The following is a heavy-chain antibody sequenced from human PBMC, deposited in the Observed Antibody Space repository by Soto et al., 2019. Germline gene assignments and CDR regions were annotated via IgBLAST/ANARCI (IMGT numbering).Heavy chain of an antibody. D-gene: IGHD1-26*01. V-gene: IGHV4-30-2*01. CDR3: ARGGGSDSFED. CDR1: VASITYGGYS. CDR2: INHLETT. J-gene: IGHJ4*02. Sequence: SETLSFTCTVSVASITYGGYSLSWIRHTPGKGLEWIGYINHLETTFYNPSFESRLTLSIDRAKNQFSLNLNSMSAADRGVDFCARGGGSDSFEDWGQGIMVTLSS.